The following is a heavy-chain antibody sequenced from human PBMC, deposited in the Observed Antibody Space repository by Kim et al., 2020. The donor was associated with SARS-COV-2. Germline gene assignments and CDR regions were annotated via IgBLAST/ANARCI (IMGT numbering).Heavy chain of an antibody. CDR1: GGSISSYY. V-gene: IGHV4-59*08. D-gene: IGHD3-3*01. Sequence: SETLSLTCTVSGGSISSYYWSWIRQPPGKGLEWIGYIYYSGSTNYNPSLKSRVTISVDTSKNQFSLKLSSVTAADTAVYYCARHGGFWSGFPDYWGQGTLVTVSS. CDR3: ARHGGFWSGFPDY. CDR2: IYYSGST. J-gene: IGHJ4*02.